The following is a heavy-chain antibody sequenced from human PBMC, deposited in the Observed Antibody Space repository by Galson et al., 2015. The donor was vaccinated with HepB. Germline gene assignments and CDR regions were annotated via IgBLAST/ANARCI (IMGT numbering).Heavy chain of an antibody. Sequence: SLRLSCAASGFTVSSNYMSWVRQAPGKGLEWVSGIYSGGDTYYADSVKGRFIISRDIFRNTVYLQMNSLRVEDTAVYYCARGRVRGVTTNYSFDYWGQGTLVIVVS. V-gene: IGHV3-53*01. CDR2: IYSGGDT. CDR3: ARGRVRGVTTNYSFDY. D-gene: IGHD3-10*01. CDR1: GFTVSSNY. J-gene: IGHJ4*02.